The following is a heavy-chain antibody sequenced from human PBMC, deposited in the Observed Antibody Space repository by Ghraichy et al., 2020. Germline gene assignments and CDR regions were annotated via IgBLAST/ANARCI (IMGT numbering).Heavy chain of an antibody. D-gene: IGHD6-13*01. CDR1: GGSISSGGYS. Sequence: SETLSLTCVVSGGSISSGGYSWTWIRQPPGKGLEWIGYIYHSGSTYYNPALKSRVTMSVDRSKNQFSLNLNSVTAADTADYFCARGVSMAAGGDIFDVWGQGTMVTVSS. CDR2: IYHSGST. J-gene: IGHJ3*01. V-gene: IGHV4-30-2*01. CDR3: ARGVSMAAGGDIFDV.